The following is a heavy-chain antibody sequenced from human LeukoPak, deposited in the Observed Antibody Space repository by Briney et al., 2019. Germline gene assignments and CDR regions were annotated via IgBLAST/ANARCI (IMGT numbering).Heavy chain of an antibody. CDR3: ARDFRPARKYSSSSVRRGYFDF. D-gene: IGHD6-6*01. V-gene: IGHV6-1*01. CDR1: GDSVSSNSAA. CDR2: TYYRSKWYN. Sequence: SQTLSLTCAISGDSVSSNSAAWNWIRQSPSRGLEWLGRTYYRSKWYNDYAVSVKSRIPINPDTSTNQFSLQLNSVAPEDTAVYYCARDFRPARKYSSSSVRRGYFDFWGQGTLVTVSS. J-gene: IGHJ4*02.